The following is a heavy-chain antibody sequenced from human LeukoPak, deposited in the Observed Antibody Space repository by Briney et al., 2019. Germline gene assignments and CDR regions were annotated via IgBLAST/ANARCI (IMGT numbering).Heavy chain of an antibody. J-gene: IGHJ4*02. CDR3: ASPNWNDVSYFDY. D-gene: IGHD1-1*01. V-gene: IGHV3-33*01. CDR2: IWYDGSNK. Sequence: GRSLRLPCAASRFTFSSYGMHWVGQARGKGLEWVAVIWYDGSNKYYADSVKGRFTISRDNSKNTLYLQMNSLRAEDTAVYYCASPNWNDVSYFDYWGQGPLVTVSS. CDR1: RFTFSSYG.